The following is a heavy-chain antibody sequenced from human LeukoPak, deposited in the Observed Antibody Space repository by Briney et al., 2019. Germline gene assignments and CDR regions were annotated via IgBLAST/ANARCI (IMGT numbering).Heavy chain of an antibody. Sequence: GGSLRLSCAASGFTFSSYAMSWVRQAPGKGLEWVSAISGSGGSTYYAASVKGRFTVSRDNSKNTLYLQMSSLRAEDTAMYYCAKVRDTRDWYKDAFDIWGQGTRVTVS. J-gene: IGHJ3*02. V-gene: IGHV3-23*01. CDR2: ISGSGGST. CDR3: AKVRDTRDWYKDAFDI. CDR1: GFTFSSYA. D-gene: IGHD6-19*01.